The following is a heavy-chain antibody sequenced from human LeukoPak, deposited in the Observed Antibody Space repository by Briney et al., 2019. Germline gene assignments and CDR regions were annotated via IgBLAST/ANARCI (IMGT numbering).Heavy chain of an antibody. CDR2: MNPNSGNT. D-gene: IGHD2-8*01. V-gene: IGHV1-8*03. CDR1: RYTFTSYD. CDR3: ARGLIQKMAHYYYYYMDV. Sequence: ASVKVSCKASRYTFTSYDINWVRQATGQGLEWMGWMNPNSGNTGYAQEFQGRVTITRNTSISTAYMELSSLRSEDTAVYYCARGLIQKMAHYYYYYMDVWGKGTTVTVSS. J-gene: IGHJ6*03.